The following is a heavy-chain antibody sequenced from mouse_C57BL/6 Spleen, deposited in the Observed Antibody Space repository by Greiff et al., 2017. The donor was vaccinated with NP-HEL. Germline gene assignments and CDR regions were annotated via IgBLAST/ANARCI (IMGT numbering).Heavy chain of an antibody. CDR1: GFSLTSYG. CDR2: IWSGGST. J-gene: IGHJ4*01. CDR3: ARRAGTSYAMDY. V-gene: IGHV2-2*01. D-gene: IGHD4-1*01. Sequence: VKLVESGPGLVQPSQSLSITCTVSGFSLTSYGVHWVRQSPGKGLEWLGVIWSGGSTAYNAAFISRLSISKDNSKSQVFFKMNSLQADDKAIDYCARRAGTSYAMDYWGQGTSVTVSS.